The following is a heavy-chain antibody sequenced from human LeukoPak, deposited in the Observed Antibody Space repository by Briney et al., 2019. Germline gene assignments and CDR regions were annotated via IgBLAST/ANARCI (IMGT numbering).Heavy chain of an antibody. CDR2: IYYSGST. CDR3: ARGGGAYYYGSGSYYAPQTNWFDP. D-gene: IGHD3-10*01. J-gene: IGHJ5*02. V-gene: IGHV4-59*01. CDR1: GGSISSYY. Sequence: SETLSLTCTVSGGSISSYYWSWIRQPPGKGLEWIGYIYYSGSTNYNPSLKSRVTISVDTPKNQFSLKLSSVTAADTAVYYCARGGGAYYYGSGSYYAPQTNWFDPWGQGTLVTVSS.